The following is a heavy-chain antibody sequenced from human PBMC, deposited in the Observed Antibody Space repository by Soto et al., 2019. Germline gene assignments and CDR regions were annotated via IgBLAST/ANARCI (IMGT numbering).Heavy chain of an antibody. D-gene: IGHD2-2*01. CDR2: INPSGGST. J-gene: IGHJ4*02. CDR3: GRDEYSSTGRNSGFDY. Sequence: EASVKVSCKASGYTFTSYYMHWVRQAPGQGLEWMGIINPSGGSTSYAQKFQGRVTMTRDTSTSTVYMELSSLGSEDTAVYYCGRDEYSSTGRNSGFDYWGQGTLVTVSS. CDR1: GYTFTSYY. V-gene: IGHV1-46*01.